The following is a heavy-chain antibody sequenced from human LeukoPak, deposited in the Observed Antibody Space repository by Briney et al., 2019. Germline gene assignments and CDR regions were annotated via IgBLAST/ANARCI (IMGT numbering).Heavy chain of an antibody. Sequence: ASVKVSCKASGYTFTSYAMHWVRQAPGQRLEWMGWINAGNGNTKYSQEFQGRVTITRDTSASTAYMELRSLRSDDTAVYYCARDPSGYDSGWFDPWGQGTLVTVSS. D-gene: IGHD5-12*01. CDR2: INAGNGNT. J-gene: IGHJ5*02. CDR3: ARDPSGYDSGWFDP. CDR1: GYTFTSYA. V-gene: IGHV1-3*01.